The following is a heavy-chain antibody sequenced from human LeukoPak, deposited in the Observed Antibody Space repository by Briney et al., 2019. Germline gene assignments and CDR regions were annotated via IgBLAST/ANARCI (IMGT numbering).Heavy chain of an antibody. V-gene: IGHV3-21*01. CDR3: ARDPSVGGYFDY. Sequence: GGSLRLSCAASGFSLSSSSMKWVRQTPGKGLEWVSSISYSSSYINYADSVKGRFTVSRDNAKNSLYLQMNSLRAEDTAVYYCARDPSVGGYFDYWGQGTLVTASS. CDR1: GFSLSSSS. D-gene: IGHD2-8*02. CDR2: ISYSSSYI. J-gene: IGHJ4*02.